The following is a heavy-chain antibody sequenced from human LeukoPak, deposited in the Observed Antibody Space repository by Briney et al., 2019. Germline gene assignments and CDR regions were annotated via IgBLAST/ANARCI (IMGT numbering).Heavy chain of an antibody. Sequence: SETLSLTCTVSGGSISSYYWSWIRQPARKGLEWIGRIYTSGSTNYNPSLKSRVTMSVDTSKNQFSLKLSSVTAADTAVYYCARVAPGGSYRYYYYYMDVWGKGTTVTVSS. J-gene: IGHJ6*03. CDR1: GGSISSYY. V-gene: IGHV4-4*07. CDR3: ARVAPGGSYRYYYYYMDV. D-gene: IGHD1-26*01. CDR2: IYTSGST.